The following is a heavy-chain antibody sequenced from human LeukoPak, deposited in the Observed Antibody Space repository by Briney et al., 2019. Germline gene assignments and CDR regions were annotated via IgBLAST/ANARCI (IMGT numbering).Heavy chain of an antibody. CDR1: GFTFNSYW. J-gene: IGHJ4*02. CDR3: ARSTSQGFDY. Sequence: PGGSLRLSCAASGFTFNSYWMHWVRQAPGKGLVWVSLFRTDGSTTRYADSVKGRFTISRDNAKNTLYLQMNSLRAEDTAVYYCARSTSQGFDYWGQGTPVIVSS. V-gene: IGHV3-74*01. CDR2: FRTDGSTT.